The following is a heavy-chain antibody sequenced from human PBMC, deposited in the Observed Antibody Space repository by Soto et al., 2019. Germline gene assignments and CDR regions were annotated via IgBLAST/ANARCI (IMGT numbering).Heavy chain of an antibody. Sequence: ASVKVSCKASGYTFTSYDINWVRQATGQGLEWMGWMNPNSGNTGYAQKFQGRVTMTRNTSISTAYMELSSLRSEDTAVYYCARTYYGSGSPLDPVDYWGQGTLVTVSS. CDR1: GYTFTSYD. CDR3: ARTYYGSGSPLDPVDY. CDR2: MNPNSGNT. V-gene: IGHV1-8*01. D-gene: IGHD3-10*01. J-gene: IGHJ4*02.